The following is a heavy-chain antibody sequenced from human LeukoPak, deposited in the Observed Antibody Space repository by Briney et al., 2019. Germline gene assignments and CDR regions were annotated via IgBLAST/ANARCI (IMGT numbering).Heavy chain of an antibody. J-gene: IGHJ4*02. CDR3: TTIAAAGHYDY. V-gene: IGHV3-15*01. CDR1: GFTFTNAW. CDR2: IKSKSDGGTV. D-gene: IGHD6-13*01. Sequence: GGSLRLSCAASGFTFTNAWMSWVRQAPGKGLEWAGRIKSKSDGGTVDYAAPVKGRFTISRDDSKNTLYLQMNSLKTEDTAVYYCTTIAAAGHYDYWGQGTLVTVSS.